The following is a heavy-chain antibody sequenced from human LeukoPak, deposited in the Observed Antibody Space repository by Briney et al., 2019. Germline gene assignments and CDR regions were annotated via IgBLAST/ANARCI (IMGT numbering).Heavy chain of an antibody. D-gene: IGHD2-15*01. CDR1: GFTFSSYA. CDR3: AKSKVVAATMGRFDY. V-gene: IGHV3-23*01. J-gene: IGHJ4*02. CDR2: ISGSDGST. Sequence: GGSLRLSCAASGFTFSSYAMNWVRQAPGKGLEWVSTISGSDGSTYYADSVKGRFTISRDNSKNTLYLQMNSLRAEDTAVYYCAKSKVVAATMGRFDYWGQGTLVTVS.